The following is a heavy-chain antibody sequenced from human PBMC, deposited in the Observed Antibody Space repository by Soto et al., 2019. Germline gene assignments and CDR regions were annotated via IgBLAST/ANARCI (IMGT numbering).Heavy chain of an antibody. J-gene: IGHJ4*02. CDR2: ISGSGGST. CDR3: AKVGSSGWSRYYYFDY. V-gene: IGHV3-23*01. Sequence: PGGSLRLSCAASGFTFSSYAMSWVRQDPGKGLEWVSAISGSGGSTYYADSVKGRFTISRDNSKNTLYLQMNSLRAEDTAVYYCAKVGSSGWSRYYYFDYWGQGTLVTDSS. CDR1: GFTFSSYA. D-gene: IGHD6-19*01.